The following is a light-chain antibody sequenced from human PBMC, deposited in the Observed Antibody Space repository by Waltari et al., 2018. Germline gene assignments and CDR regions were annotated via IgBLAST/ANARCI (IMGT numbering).Light chain of an antibody. V-gene: IGLV1-47*02. J-gene: IGLJ3*02. Sequence: QSVLTQPPSASGTPGQRVTISCSGRTSNIRAHLFYWYQQLPGTAPKLLIYSDNQRPSGVPDRFSDSKSGTSASLAISGLRSEDEADYYCAAWDDRVRGRVFGGGTKLTVL. CDR1: TSNIRAHL. CDR2: SDN. CDR3: AAWDDRVRGRV.